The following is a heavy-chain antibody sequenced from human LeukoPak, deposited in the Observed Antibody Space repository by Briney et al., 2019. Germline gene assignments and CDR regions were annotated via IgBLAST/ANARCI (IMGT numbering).Heavy chain of an antibody. V-gene: IGHV3-23*01. CDR1: GRTFSDYS. Sequence: GGSLRLSCAASGRTFSDYSMTWVRQAPGKGLFWVSGISAGGGSTYYADSVKGRFTISRDNSRNTLYLQMNSLRAGDTAVYYCAKDAAGPEYWGQGTLVTVSS. CDR3: AKDAAGPEY. CDR2: ISAGGGST. D-gene: IGHD6-13*01. J-gene: IGHJ4*02.